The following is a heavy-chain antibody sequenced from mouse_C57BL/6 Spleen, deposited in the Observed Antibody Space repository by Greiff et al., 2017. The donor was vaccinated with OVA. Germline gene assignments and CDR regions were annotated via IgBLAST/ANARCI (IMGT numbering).Heavy chain of an antibody. D-gene: IGHD4-1*01. CDR3: TRPDWGDGYFDV. CDR1: GFTFSDAW. V-gene: IGHV6-6*01. J-gene: IGHJ1*03. Sequence: EVMLVESGGGLVQPGGSMKLSCAASGFTFSDAWMDWVRQSPEKGLEWVAEIRNKANNHATYYAESVKGRFTISRDDSKSSVYLQMNSLRAEDTGIYYCTRPDWGDGYFDVWGTGTTVTVSS. CDR2: IRNKANNHAT.